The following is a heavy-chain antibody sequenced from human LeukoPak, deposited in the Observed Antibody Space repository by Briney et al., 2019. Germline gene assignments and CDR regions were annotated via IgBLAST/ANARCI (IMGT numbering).Heavy chain of an antibody. CDR3: ARDPDILTGIAFDV. CDR1: GFTFSSYE. D-gene: IGHD3-9*01. CDR2: ISSSGSSI. V-gene: IGHV3-48*03. J-gene: IGHJ3*01. Sequence: GGSLRLSCAASGFTFSSYEMNWVRQAPGKGLEWVSYISSSGSSIYYADSVKGRFTISRDNAKNSLYLRMNSLRAGDTAVYYCARDPDILTGIAFDVWGQGTMVTVSS.